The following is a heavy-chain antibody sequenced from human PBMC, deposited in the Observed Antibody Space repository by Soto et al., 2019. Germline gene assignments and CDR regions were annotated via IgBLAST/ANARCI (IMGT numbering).Heavy chain of an antibody. J-gene: IGHJ4*02. Sequence: SETLSLTCAVSGYSLTSGYYCGWIRQPPGKGLEWIGSIYHSGDTYYNPSLKSRVTISVDTSKNHFSLKLTSVTAADTAVYYCARARIVVAGTIVDYWGQGTLVTVS. CDR3: ARARIVVAGTIVDY. D-gene: IGHD6-19*01. CDR2: IYHSGDT. CDR1: GYSLTSGYY. V-gene: IGHV4-38-2*01.